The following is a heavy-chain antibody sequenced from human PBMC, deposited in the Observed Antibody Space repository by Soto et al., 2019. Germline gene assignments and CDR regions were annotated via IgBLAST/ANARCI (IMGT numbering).Heavy chain of an antibody. Sequence: SETLSLTCTVSGGSISSYYWRWIRQPPGKGLEWIGNIYYSESTNYNPSLKSRVTISVDTSKNQFSLKLSSVTAADTAVYYCGREREYYGSSGYSWYVDYWGQGTLVTVAS. CDR1: GGSISSYY. J-gene: IGHJ4*02. CDR2: IYYSEST. V-gene: IGHV4-59*01. D-gene: IGHD3-22*01. CDR3: GREREYYGSSGYSWYVDY.